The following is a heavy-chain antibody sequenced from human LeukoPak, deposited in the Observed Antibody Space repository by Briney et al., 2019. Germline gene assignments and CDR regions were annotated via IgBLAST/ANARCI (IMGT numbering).Heavy chain of an antibody. CDR2: INHSGST. Sequence: SETLSLTCAVYGGSFSGYYWSWIRQPPGKGLEWVGEINHSGSTNYNPSLKSRVTISVDTSKNQFSLKLSSVTAADTAVYYCAEVGVGSGSGSQYYYYYGMDVWGQGTTVTVSS. D-gene: IGHD3-10*01. CDR1: GGSFSGYY. V-gene: IGHV4-34*01. CDR3: AEVGVGSGSGSQYYYYYGMDV. J-gene: IGHJ6*02.